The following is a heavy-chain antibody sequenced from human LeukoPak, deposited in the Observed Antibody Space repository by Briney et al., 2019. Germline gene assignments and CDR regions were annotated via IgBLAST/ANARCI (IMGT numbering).Heavy chain of an antibody. V-gene: IGHV3-48*03. D-gene: IGHD5-18*01. CDR1: GFTFSSYE. Sequence: GGSLRLSCAASGFTFSSYEMNWVRQAPGKGLEWVSYISSSGSTIYYADSVKGRFTISRDNAKNSLYLQMNSLRAEDTAVYYCARDGAQKRGQLWPLDVWGKGTTVAVSS. CDR2: ISSSGSTI. CDR3: ARDGAQKRGQLWPLDV. J-gene: IGHJ6*04.